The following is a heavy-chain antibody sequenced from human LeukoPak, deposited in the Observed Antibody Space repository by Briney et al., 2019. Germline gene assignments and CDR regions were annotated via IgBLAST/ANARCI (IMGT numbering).Heavy chain of an antibody. V-gene: IGHV4-39*01. D-gene: IGHD4-17*01. J-gene: IGHJ2*01. Sequence: SETLSLTCTVSGGSISISSFWGWIRQPPGRGLEWIATIYYSGSTYYNPSLKSRVTISLDTSKNQFSLKLSSATAADTAVYYCVRPYQDYGDYWYFDLWGRGTLVTVSS. CDR3: VRPYQDYGDYWYFDL. CDR2: IYYSGST. CDR1: GGSISISSF.